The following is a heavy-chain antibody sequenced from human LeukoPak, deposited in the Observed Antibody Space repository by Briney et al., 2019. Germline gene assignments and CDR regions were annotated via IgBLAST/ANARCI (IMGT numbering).Heavy chain of an antibody. CDR3: ARDFYQLLQRPYYFDY. CDR1: GFTFSSYS. Sequence: PGGSLRLSCAASGFTFSSYSMNWVRQAPGKGLEWVSSISSSSSYIYYADSVRGRFTISRDNAKNSLYLQMNGLRAEDTAVYYCARDFYQLLQRPYYFDYWGQGTLVTVSS. V-gene: IGHV3-21*01. J-gene: IGHJ4*02. D-gene: IGHD2-2*01. CDR2: ISSSSSYI.